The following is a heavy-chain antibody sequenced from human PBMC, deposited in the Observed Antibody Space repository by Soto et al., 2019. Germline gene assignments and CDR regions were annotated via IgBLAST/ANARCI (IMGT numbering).Heavy chain of an antibody. CDR2: ISPKSGGT. D-gene: IGHD3-9*01. V-gene: IGHV1-2*02. Sequence: GASAKVCSKDPGYTIVDYYMHWVRQAPGQGLEWMGRISPKSGGTNYAQKFQGRVTMTWDTSLNTAYMELSSLISEDTAVYYCARPPGYISDWYYFDLWGQGTLVTVSS. CDR1: GYTIVDYY. CDR3: ARPPGYISDWYYFDL. J-gene: IGHJ4*02.